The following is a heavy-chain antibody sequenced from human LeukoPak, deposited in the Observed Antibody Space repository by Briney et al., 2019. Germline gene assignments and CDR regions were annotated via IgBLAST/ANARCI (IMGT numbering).Heavy chain of an antibody. CDR2: KPRGRNNM. V-gene: IGHV3-48*03. J-gene: IGHJ3*01. D-gene: IGHD6-19*01. CDR1: AFIFSNYE. Sequence: PGGSLRLSCAASAFIFSNYEVNWFRQAPGKGLEWLSYKPRGRNNMYYSDSVKGRFAVSIDPAKNSVYLQMNSLRDEDTAVYYCSSWLGDLLLSLWGQGTMVTVSS. CDR3: SSWLGDLLLSL.